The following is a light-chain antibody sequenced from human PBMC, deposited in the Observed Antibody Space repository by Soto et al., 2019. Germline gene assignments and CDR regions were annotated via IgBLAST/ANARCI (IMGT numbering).Light chain of an antibody. Sequence: EVVLTQSPGTLSLSPGETLSLSCRSSQSVRRYLAWYQHKPGQAPRLLIYDASNRATGIPDRFSGSGSGTVFTLTITRLEPEDFAVYYCQQYDSSPRTFGQGTKVEIK. CDR2: DAS. V-gene: IGKV3-20*01. J-gene: IGKJ1*01. CDR1: QSVRRY. CDR3: QQYDSSPRT.